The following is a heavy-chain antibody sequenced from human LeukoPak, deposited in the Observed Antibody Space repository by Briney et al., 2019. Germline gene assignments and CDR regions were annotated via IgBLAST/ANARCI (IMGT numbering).Heavy chain of an antibody. V-gene: IGHV3-21*01. CDR2: ISSTGTYI. CDR3: ARDLDYRTGFDY. CDR1: GFTFSSSTFGSYT. D-gene: IGHD4-11*01. Sequence: KTGESLRLSCATSGFTFSSSTFGSYTMNWVRQAPGKGLDLVSSISSTGTYIYYTDSVKGRFTISRDIANSLLYLQMKSLRADDTAVYYCARDLDYRTGFDYWGQGTLVTVSS. J-gene: IGHJ4*02.